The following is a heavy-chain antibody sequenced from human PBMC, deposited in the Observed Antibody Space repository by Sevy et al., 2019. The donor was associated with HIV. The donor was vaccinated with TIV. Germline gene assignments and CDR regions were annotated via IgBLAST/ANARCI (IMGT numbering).Heavy chain of an antibody. D-gene: IGHD5-18*01. CDR2: INPNRGET. CDR3: ARGGYSSGNFYSHGVDV. J-gene: IGHJ6*02. CDR1: GYTFTCYY. Sequence: ASVKVSCKATGYTFTCYYLHWVRQAPGRGLEGVGWINPNRGETNYSQRFHGWVTMTSETSISTAYMELDRLTSDDTAVYYCARGGYSSGNFYSHGVDVWGLGTTVTVSS. V-gene: IGHV1-2*04.